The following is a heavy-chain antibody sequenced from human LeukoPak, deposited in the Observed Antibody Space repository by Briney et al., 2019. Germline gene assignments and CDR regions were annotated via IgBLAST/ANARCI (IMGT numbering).Heavy chain of an antibody. D-gene: IGHD3-3*01. CDR1: GGTFSSYA. V-gene: IGHV1-69*13. J-gene: IGHJ3*02. CDR3: AREKWSGYYHDAFDI. Sequence: WASVKVSCKASGGTFSSYAISWVRQAPGQGLEWMGGIIPIFGTANYAQKFQGRVTITADESTSTAYMELSSLRSEDMAVYYCAREKWSGYYHDAFDIWGQGTMVTVSS. CDR2: IIPIFGTA.